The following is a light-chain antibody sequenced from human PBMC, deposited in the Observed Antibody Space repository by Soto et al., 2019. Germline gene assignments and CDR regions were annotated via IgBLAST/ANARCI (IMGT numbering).Light chain of an antibody. Sequence: DIQMTQSPSTLSSSIGDRVTITCRASQSLNGRLAWYQQRPGHAPNLLIYDVSTLETGVPSRFSGTGSETEFTLTISGLQPDDFETYNCQQYYYYSTFGPGTKLEIK. J-gene: IGKJ1*01. CDR3: QQYYYYST. CDR1: QSLNGR. CDR2: DVS. V-gene: IGKV1-5*01.